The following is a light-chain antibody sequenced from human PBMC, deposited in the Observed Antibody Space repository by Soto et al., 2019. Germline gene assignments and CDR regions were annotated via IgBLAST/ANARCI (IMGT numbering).Light chain of an antibody. J-gene: IGLJ3*02. CDR1: SSDVGRYNL. Sequence: QSVLTQPASVSGSPGQSITISCSGTSSDVGRYNLVSWYQQHPDKAPKLMIYEGSKWPSGVSNRFSGSKSGNTASLTISGLQADDEADYYCCSYAGSSTWVFGGGTKLTVL. CDR2: EGS. CDR3: CSYAGSSTWV. V-gene: IGLV2-23*01.